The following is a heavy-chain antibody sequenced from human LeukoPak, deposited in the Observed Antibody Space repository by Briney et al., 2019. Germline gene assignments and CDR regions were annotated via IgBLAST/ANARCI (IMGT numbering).Heavy chain of an antibody. J-gene: IGHJ4*02. CDR1: GFTFSSYA. CDR3: AKTVSGSYSYQGGDY. V-gene: IGHV3-23*01. CDR2: ISGSGENT. D-gene: IGHD3-16*02. Sequence: GGSLRLSCAASGFTFSSYAMSWVRQAPGKGLEWVSAISGSGENTNYADSVKGRFTMSRDNSRNMLYLQMGSLRDEDTAKYYCAKTVSGSYSYQGGDYWGQGTLVTVSS.